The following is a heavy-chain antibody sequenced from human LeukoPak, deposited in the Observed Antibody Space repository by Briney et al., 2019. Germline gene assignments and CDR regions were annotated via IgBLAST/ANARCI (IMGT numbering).Heavy chain of an antibody. CDR3: AKGYYDSSGRPNYFDY. V-gene: IGHV3-20*04. J-gene: IGHJ4*02. CDR1: GFTFDDYG. D-gene: IGHD3-22*01. CDR2: INWNGGST. Sequence: PGGSLRLSCAASGFTFDDYGMSWVRQAPGKGLEWVSGINWNGGSTGYADSVKGRFTISRDNSKNTLYLQMNSLRAEDTAVYYCAKGYYDSSGRPNYFDYWGQGTLVTVSS.